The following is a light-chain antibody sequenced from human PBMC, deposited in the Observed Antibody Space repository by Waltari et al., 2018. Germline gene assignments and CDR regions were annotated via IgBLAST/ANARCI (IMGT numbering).Light chain of an antibody. V-gene: IGLV10-54*04. CDR1: SNNVGNAQ. CDR2: RNN. Sequence: QARMTQPPSVSQGLRQSAPFTCTGASNNVGNAQAAWLPQYQGHPPKVLSDRNNNRPSEISDRFSASRSGDTASRTITGLQPEDEADYYCSAWDRSLSAWVFGGGTKLTVL. J-gene: IGLJ3*02. CDR3: SAWDRSLSAWV.